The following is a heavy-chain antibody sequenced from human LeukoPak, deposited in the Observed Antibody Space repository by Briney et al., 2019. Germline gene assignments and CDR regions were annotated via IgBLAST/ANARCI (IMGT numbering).Heavy chain of an antibody. CDR3: AKCPQYSGSYYDY. J-gene: IGHJ4*02. CDR2: IRYDGSNK. Sequence: GGSLRLSCAASGFTFSSYGMHWVRQAPGKGLEWAAFIRYDGSNKYYADSVKGRFTISRDNSKNTLYLQMNSLRAEDTAVYYCAKCPQYSGSYYDYWGQGTLVTVSS. D-gene: IGHD1-26*01. CDR1: GFTFSSYG. V-gene: IGHV3-30*02.